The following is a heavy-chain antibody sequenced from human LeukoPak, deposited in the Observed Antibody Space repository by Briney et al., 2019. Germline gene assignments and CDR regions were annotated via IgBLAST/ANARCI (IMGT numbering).Heavy chain of an antibody. CDR1: GVTLSPYG. CDR3: AKENRRPGGFFDY. D-gene: IGHD6-6*01. J-gene: IGHJ4*02. Sequence: PGGSLRLSCAASGVTLSPYGMHWVRQAPGKGLEWVAVISYEGGTQHYADSVKGRFIISRDNPRNTLYLQMNILRTEDTAVYYCAKENRRPGGFFDYWGQGTLVTVSS. V-gene: IGHV3-30*18. CDR2: ISYEGGTQ.